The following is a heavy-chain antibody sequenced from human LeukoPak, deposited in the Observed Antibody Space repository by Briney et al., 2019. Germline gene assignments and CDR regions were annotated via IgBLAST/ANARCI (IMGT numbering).Heavy chain of an antibody. V-gene: IGHV3-23*01. CDR3: AKISSGWYYFDY. CDR1: GFTFSSYA. J-gene: IGHJ4*02. D-gene: IGHD6-19*01. Sequence: GGSLRLSCAASGFTFSSYAMSWVRQAPGKGLEWVSAISGSGGSTYYADSVKGRFTISRDNSKNTLYLQMNSLRAEDSAVYYCAKISSGWYYFDYWGQGTLVTVSS. CDR2: ISGSGGST.